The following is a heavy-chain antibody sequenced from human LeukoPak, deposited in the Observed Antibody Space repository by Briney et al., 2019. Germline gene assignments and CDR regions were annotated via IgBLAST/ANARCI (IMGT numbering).Heavy chain of an antibody. D-gene: IGHD3-16*01. CDR3: ARGGWRIQLWNDAFDF. J-gene: IGHJ3*01. CDR1: GASVSSGSYY. Sequence: PSETLSLTCTVSGASVSSGSYYWSWIRQPPGKALEWIGCISDSGNTNYNPSLKSRVTISLDTSKNQFSLKLSSVTAADTAVYYCARGGWRIQLWNDAFDFWGQGAMVTVSS. CDR2: ISDSGNT. V-gene: IGHV4-61*01.